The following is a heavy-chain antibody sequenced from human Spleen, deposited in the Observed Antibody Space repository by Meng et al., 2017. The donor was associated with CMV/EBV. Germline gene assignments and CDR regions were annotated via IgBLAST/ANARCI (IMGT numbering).Heavy chain of an antibody. Sequence: YGGSFSGYYWSWIRQPTGKGLEWIGEINHSGSTNYNPSLKSRVTISVDTSKNQFSLKLSSVTAADTAVYFCARAQQFNDFWSGYYSDYWGQGTLVTVSS. CDR1: GGSFSGYY. V-gene: IGHV4-34*01. J-gene: IGHJ4*02. CDR2: INHSGST. CDR3: ARAQQFNDFWSGYYSDY. D-gene: IGHD3-3*01.